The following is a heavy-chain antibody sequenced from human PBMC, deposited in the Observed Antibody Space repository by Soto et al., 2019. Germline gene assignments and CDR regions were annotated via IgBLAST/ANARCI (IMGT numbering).Heavy chain of an antibody. Sequence: ESLQISCKGSGYSFTNSWINWVRQMPGKGLEWMGRIDPRDSYANYSPSFQGHVTISADKSISTAYLQWSSLKASATAMYYCTRQSETYYDSSGYYFDYWGQGTLVTVSS. CDR2: IDPRDSYA. D-gene: IGHD3-22*01. V-gene: IGHV5-10-1*01. CDR3: TRQSETYYDSSGYYFDY. CDR1: GYSFTNSW. J-gene: IGHJ4*02.